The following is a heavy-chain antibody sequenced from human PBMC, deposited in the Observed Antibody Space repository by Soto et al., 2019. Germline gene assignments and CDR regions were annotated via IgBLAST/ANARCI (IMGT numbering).Heavy chain of an antibody. J-gene: IGHJ4*02. CDR2: IIPIFGTA. D-gene: IGHD3-22*01. Sequence: GLEWMGGIIPIFGTANYAQKFQGRVTITADESTSTAYMELSSLRSEDTAVYYCASLTHYYDSSGYYYVGGDFAYWGQRTLVTVSS. V-gene: IGHV1-69*01. CDR3: ASLTHYYDSSGYYYVGGDFAY.